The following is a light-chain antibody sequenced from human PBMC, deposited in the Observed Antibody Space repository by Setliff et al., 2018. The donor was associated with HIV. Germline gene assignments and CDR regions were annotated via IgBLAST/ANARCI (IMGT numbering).Light chain of an antibody. V-gene: IGLV2-14*03. CDR3: CSYSGRSTYV. J-gene: IGLJ1*01. CDR1: SSDIGRFNY. CDR2: DVN. Sequence: QSALAQPASVTGSPGQSITISCTGTSSDIGRFNYVSWYRQFPGKGPTLVIFDVNQRPSGVSNRFSGSKSGNIASLIIPGLQAEAEADYFCCSYSGRSTYVFGSGTKVTVL.